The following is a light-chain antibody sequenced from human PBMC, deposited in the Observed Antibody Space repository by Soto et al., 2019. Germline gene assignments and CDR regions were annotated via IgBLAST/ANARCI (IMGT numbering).Light chain of an antibody. Sequence: ENVLRQSPGTLSLSPGERATLSCRASQSVSSSYLAWYQQKPGQAPRLLIYGASSRATGIPDRFSGSGSGTDFTLTISRLEPEDFPVYYCQQYGSSFGGGTKVEIK. CDR1: QSVSSSY. V-gene: IGKV3-20*01. J-gene: IGKJ4*01. CDR2: GAS. CDR3: QQYGSS.